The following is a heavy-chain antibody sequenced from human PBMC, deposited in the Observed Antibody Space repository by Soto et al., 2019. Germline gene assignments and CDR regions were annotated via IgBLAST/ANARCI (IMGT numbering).Heavy chain of an antibody. CDR2: ISGSGGST. D-gene: IGHD3-16*02. V-gene: IGHV3-23*01. CDR3: AKGSGIMITFGGVIVDY. J-gene: IGHJ4*02. CDR1: GFTFSSYA. Sequence: GGSLRLSCAASGFTFSSYAMSWVRQAPGKGLEWVSAISGSGGSTYYADSVKGRFTISRDNSKNTLYLQMNSLRAEDTAVYYCAKGSGIMITFGGVIVDYWGQGTLVTVSS.